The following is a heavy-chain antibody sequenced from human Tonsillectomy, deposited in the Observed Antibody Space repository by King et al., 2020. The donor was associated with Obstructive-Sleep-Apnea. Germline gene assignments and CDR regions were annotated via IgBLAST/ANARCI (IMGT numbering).Heavy chain of an antibody. Sequence: VQLQESGPGLVKPSETLSLTCTVSGGSISSYYWSWIRQPPGKGLEWIGYIYYSGSTNYNPSLKSRVTISVDTSKNQFALKLSSVTAADTAVYYCAREGYCSSTSCYDYYYYGMDVWGQGTTVTVSS. D-gene: IGHD2-2*01. V-gene: IGHV4-59*01. CDR3: AREGYCSSTSCYDYYYYGMDV. CDR2: IYYSGST. J-gene: IGHJ6*02. CDR1: GGSISSYY.